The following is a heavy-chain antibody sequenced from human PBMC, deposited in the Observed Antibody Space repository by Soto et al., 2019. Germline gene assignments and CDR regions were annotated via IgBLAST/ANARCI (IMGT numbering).Heavy chain of an antibody. V-gene: IGHV4-4*02. Sequence: SETLSLTCAVSGGSISTTNWWSWVRQPPGKGLEWIGEIYDSESTNYNPSLKSRVSMSVDKSKNQFSLRLSSVTAADTAVYYCARDQISGSDFEIWGQATMVTVSS. D-gene: IGHD5-12*01. CDR3: ARDQISGSDFEI. CDR2: IYDSEST. CDR1: GGSISTTNW. J-gene: IGHJ3*02.